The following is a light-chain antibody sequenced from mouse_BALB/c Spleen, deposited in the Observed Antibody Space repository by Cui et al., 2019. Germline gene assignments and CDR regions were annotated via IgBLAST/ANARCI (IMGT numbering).Light chain of an antibody. V-gene: IGKV4-68*01. J-gene: IGKJ2*01. Sequence: QLVLTQSLALMSASPGEKVTMTCSASSSVSYMYWYQQKPRSSPKPWIYLTSNLASGVPARFSGSGSGTSYSLTISSMEAEDAATYYYQQWSSNPPTFGGGTKLEIK. CDR1: SSVSY. CDR2: LTS. CDR3: QQWSSNPPT.